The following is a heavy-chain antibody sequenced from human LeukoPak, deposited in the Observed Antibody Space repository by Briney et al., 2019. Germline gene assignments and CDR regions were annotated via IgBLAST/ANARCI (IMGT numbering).Heavy chain of an antibody. D-gene: IGHD3/OR15-3a*01. V-gene: IGHV4-39*07. Sequence: PSETLSLTCTVSGGSVSSGSYYWSWIRQPPGKGLEWIGEINHSGSTNYNPSLKSRVTISVDTSKNQFSLQLNSVTPEDTAMYYCARGGLISLANTPLGAFDIWGQGTMVSVSS. J-gene: IGHJ3*02. CDR1: GGSVSSGSYY. CDR3: ARGGLISLANTPLGAFDI. CDR2: INHSGST.